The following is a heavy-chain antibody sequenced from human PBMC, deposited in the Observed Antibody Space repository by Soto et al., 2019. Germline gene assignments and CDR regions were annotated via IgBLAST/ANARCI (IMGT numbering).Heavy chain of an antibody. J-gene: IGHJ6*02. CDR2: VSPPFRTS. D-gene: IGHD3-10*01. CDR3: ARVFYYGSCSYSAYGMDV. V-gene: IGHV1-69*01. CDR1: GVSFNNNG. Sequence: QVQLVQSGAEVKKPGSSVKVSCKTSGVSFNNNGIGWVRQAPGHGLEWMGGVSPPFRTSNYARKFQGRISITADASTGTVNMELSSLTSKDTAQYYCARVFYYGSCSYSAYGMDVWGQGTTVTVSS.